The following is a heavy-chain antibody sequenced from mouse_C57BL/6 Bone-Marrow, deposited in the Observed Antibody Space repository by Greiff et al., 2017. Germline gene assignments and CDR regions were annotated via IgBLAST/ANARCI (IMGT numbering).Heavy chain of an antibody. CDR2: IIDGGSYT. CDR1: GFTFSSYA. V-gene: IGHV5-4*01. D-gene: IGHD1-3*01. Sequence: EVQLVESGGGLVKPGGSLKLSCAASGFTFSSYALSWVRQTPEKRLEWVATIIDGGSYTYYPDNVQGRFTISRDNAKNNLYLQMSHLKSEDTAMYYCARDDESFLYCAMYYWGQGTAVTVSS. J-gene: IGHJ4*01. CDR3: ARDDESFLYCAMYY.